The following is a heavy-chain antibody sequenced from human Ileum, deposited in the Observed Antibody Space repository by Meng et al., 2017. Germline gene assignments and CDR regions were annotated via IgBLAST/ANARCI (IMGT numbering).Heavy chain of an antibody. V-gene: IGHV4-39*01. CDR1: GGSISTSGYH. D-gene: IGHD6-19*01. J-gene: IGHJ5*02. CDR3: VRSSGWVRTGFDP. Sequence: QPQLQELGPGLVKAPEALSVTCSFSGGSISTSGYHWGWIRQPPGKGLEWIGSIGHSGITYYTPSLKSRVTVSIDTSKSQFSLKLTSVTAADTAVYYCVRSSGWVRTGFDPWGQGTLVTVSS. CDR2: IGHSGIT.